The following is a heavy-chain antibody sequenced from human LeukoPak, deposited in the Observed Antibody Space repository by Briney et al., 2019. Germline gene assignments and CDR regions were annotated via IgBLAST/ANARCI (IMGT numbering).Heavy chain of an antibody. CDR3: ARVVFVFGGIHYYDSSGYPNWFDP. J-gene: IGHJ5*02. CDR2: ISGSSEYI. D-gene: IGHD3-22*01. CDR1: GFTFSNYN. V-gene: IGHV3-21*01. Sequence: GGSLRLSCAASGFTFSNYNMNWVRQAPGKGLEWVSFISGSSEYIYYADSVKGRFTISRDNAKNSLYLQMNSLRAEDTAVYYCARVVFVFGGIHYYDSSGYPNWFDPWGQGTLVTVSS.